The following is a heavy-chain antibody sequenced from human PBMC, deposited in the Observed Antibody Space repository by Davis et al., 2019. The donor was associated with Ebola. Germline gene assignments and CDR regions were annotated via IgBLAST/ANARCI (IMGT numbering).Heavy chain of an antibody. CDR1: GGFVSSGGYS. D-gene: IGHD3-22*01. Sequence: MPSETLSLTCAVSGGFVSSGGYSWSWIRQPPGKGLEWIGYYYYTGSTHYNPSLKNRVTISVDTSKNQFSLKLTSVTAADTAVYYCARGDSYYDPSGYYAGPEAPDHWGQGTLVSVSS. CDR3: ARGDSYYDPSGYYAGPEAPDH. J-gene: IGHJ4*02. CDR2: YYYTGST. V-gene: IGHV4-30-4*07.